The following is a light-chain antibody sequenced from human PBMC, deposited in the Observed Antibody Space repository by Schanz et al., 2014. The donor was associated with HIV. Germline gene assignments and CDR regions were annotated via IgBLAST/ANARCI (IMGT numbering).Light chain of an antibody. J-gene: IGLJ1*01. CDR2: DVT. Sequence: QSVLTQPASVSGAPGQSITLSCTGTSSDIGGYNVVSWYQQHPDKAPKLIIYDVTTRPSGISSRFSGSKSGTSASLAITGLQAEDEADYYCQSYDSSLSISGVFGTGTKLTVL. V-gene: IGLV2-14*03. CDR3: QSYDSSLSISGV. CDR1: SSDIGGYNV.